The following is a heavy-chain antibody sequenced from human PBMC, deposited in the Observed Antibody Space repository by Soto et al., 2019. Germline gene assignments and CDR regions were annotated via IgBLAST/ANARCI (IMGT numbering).Heavy chain of an antibody. D-gene: IGHD3-22*01. J-gene: IGHJ4*02. Sequence: QVQLVQSGAEVKKPGASVNISYKASGYTFSSYYMHWVRQAPGQGLEWMGIINPSGRSTTYAQKFQGRVTMTRDTSTSTVYMELTSLRSEDTALYYCARSNGCIDYWGQGTLVTVSS. CDR1: GYTFSSYY. V-gene: IGHV1-46*01. CDR2: INPSGRST. CDR3: ARSNGCIDY.